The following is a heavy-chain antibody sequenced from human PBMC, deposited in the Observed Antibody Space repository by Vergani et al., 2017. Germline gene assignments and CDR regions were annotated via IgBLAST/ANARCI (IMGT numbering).Heavy chain of an antibody. Sequence: EVQLVQSGAEVKKPGESLKISCQISGYSFTNYWIGWVRQMPGKGLEWMGIIHPADSDTRYSPSFQGQVTISVDKSISTAYLQRSSRRASDSAMYYCARLYGRDSSGSKSFDYWGQGNLVTVSS. D-gene: IGHD3-22*01. V-gene: IGHV5-51*01. CDR2: IHPADSDT. J-gene: IGHJ4*02. CDR3: ARLYGRDSSGSKSFDY. CDR1: GYSFTNYW.